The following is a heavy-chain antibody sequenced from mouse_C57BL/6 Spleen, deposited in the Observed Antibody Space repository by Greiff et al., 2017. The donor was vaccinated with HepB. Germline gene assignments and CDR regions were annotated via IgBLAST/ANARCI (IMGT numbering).Heavy chain of an antibody. V-gene: IGHV1-72*01. D-gene: IGHD1-1*01. CDR1: GYTFTSYW. Sequence: QVQLQQPGAELVKPGASVKLSCKASGYTFTSYWMHWVKQRPGRGLEWIGRIDPNSGGTKYNEKFKSKATLTVDKPSSTAYMQLSSLTSEDSAVYYCARSGPTTVVADYAMDYWGQGTSVTVSS. CDR2: IDPNSGGT. J-gene: IGHJ4*01. CDR3: ARSGPTTVVADYAMDY.